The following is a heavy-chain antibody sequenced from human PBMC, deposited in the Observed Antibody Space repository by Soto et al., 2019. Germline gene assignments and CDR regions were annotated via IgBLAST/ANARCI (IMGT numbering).Heavy chain of an antibody. CDR3: AKDRERIATRSIDY. J-gene: IGHJ4*02. V-gene: IGHV3-23*01. Sequence: EVQLLESGGGLVQPWGSLRLSCAASGFTFSSYAMSWVRQAPGKGLEWVSGISGSGVSTYYAGSVKGRFTISRDNSKSTLYLQMNSLRAEDTAVYYCAKDRERIATRSIDYWGQGTLVTVSS. D-gene: IGHD6-6*01. CDR1: GFTFSSYA. CDR2: ISGSGVST.